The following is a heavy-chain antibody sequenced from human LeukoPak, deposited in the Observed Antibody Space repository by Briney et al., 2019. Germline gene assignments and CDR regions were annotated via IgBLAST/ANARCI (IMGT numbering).Heavy chain of an antibody. CDR3: ARVLHKRNYDSSVYYGY. Sequence: GGSLRLSCAASGFTLDNYNFNWVRQAPGKGLEWVASIRSYSSYIHYADSVKGRFTISRDNAKNSLYLQMNSLRAEDTAVYYCARVLHKRNYDSSVYYGYWGQGTLVTVSS. D-gene: IGHD3-22*01. CDR2: IRSYSSYI. V-gene: IGHV3-21*01. CDR1: GFTLDNYN. J-gene: IGHJ4*02.